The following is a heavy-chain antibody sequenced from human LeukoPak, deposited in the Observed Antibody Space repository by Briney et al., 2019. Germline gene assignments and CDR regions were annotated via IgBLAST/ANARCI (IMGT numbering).Heavy chain of an antibody. CDR3: AKAEGAAAGTRGDAFDI. V-gene: IGHV3-30*02. CDR2: IRYDGSNK. J-gene: IGHJ3*02. CDR1: GFTFSSYG. D-gene: IGHD6-13*01. Sequence: GGSLRLSCAASGFTFSSYGMHWVRQAPGKGLEWVAFIRYDGSNKYYADSVKGRFTISRDNSKNTLYLQMNSLRAEDTAVYYCAKAEGAAAGTRGDAFDIWGQGTMVTVSS.